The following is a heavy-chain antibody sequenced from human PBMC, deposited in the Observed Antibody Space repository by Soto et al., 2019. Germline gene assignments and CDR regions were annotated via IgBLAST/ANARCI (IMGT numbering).Heavy chain of an antibody. CDR3: ARMSATGTRWFDP. D-gene: IGHD6-13*01. CDR2: ISYRGIT. J-gene: IGHJ5*02. V-gene: IGHV4-31*03. Sequence: LSLTCTVSGGSFSSGAYHWSWVRQHPGQGLEWIASISYRGITYSNPSLKSRLSMSVDTSKNQFSLNLTSVTAAGTAVYHCARMSATGTRWFDPWGQGTLVTVSS. CDR1: GGSFSSGAYH.